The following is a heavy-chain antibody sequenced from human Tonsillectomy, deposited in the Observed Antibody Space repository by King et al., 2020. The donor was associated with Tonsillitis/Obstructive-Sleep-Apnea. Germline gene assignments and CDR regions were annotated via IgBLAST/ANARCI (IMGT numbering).Heavy chain of an antibody. D-gene: IGHD3-3*01. CDR1: GFTFSSYG. V-gene: IGHV3-30*18. J-gene: IGHJ4*02. Sequence: VQLVESGGGVVQPGRSLRLSCAASGFTFSSYGMHWVRQAPGKGLEWVAVISYDGSNKYYADSVKGRFTISGDNSKNTLYLQMNSLRAEDTAVYYCAKDRFAFWSGSDYWGQGTLVTVSS. CDR3: AKDRFAFWSGSDY. CDR2: ISYDGSNK.